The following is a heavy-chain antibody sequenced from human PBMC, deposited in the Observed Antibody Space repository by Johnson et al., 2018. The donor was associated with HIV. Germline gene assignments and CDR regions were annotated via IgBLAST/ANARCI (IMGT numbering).Heavy chain of an antibody. Sequence: TYFPGSVQGRFTISRDNSKNTLYLQMNSLRAEDTAVYYCARSSGYYGTDAFDIWGQGTMVTVSS. J-gene: IGHJ3*02. V-gene: IGHV3-NL1*01. CDR2: T. D-gene: IGHD3-22*01. CDR3: ARSSGYYGTDAFDI.